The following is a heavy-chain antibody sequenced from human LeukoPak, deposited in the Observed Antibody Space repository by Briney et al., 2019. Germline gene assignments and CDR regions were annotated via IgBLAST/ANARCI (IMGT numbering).Heavy chain of an antibody. Sequence: GGSLRLPCVASGFTFSNYWMGWIRQVPGKGLEWVASIEQDGSEKNYVDSVKGRFTISRDNAKNSLYLQMNSLRVEDTAIYYCTKDGEGASHFWGQGTLVTASS. D-gene: IGHD3-10*01. V-gene: IGHV3-7*03. CDR3: TKDGEGASHF. J-gene: IGHJ4*02. CDR2: IEQDGSEK. CDR1: GFTFSNYW.